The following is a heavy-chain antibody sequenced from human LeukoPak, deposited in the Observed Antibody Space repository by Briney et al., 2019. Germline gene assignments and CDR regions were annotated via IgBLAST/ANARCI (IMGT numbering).Heavy chain of an antibody. Sequence: QPGGSLTLSCAASGFTFSTYAMNWVRQAPGKGLEWVSGISGSGGNTYYADSVKGRFTISRDDSKNTLYLQMNSLRAEDTAVYYCAKSNTRTSNYYYGMDVWGQGTTVTVSS. V-gene: IGHV3-23*01. CDR2: ISGSGGNT. CDR1: GFTFSTYA. CDR3: AKSNTRTSNYYYGMDV. D-gene: IGHD2/OR15-2a*01. J-gene: IGHJ6*02.